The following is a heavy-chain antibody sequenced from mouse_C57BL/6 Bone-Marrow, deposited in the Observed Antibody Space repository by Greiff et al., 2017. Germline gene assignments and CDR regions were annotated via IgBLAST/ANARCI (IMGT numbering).Heavy chain of an antibody. CDR1: GFNIKDDY. Sequence: EVQGVESGAELVRPGASVKLSCTASGFNIKDDYMHWVKQRPEQGLEWIGWIDPENGDTAYASKFQGKATITADTSSNTAYLQLSSLTSEDTVVYYCTFYYYGSSSYWYFDVWGTGTTVTISA. V-gene: IGHV14-4*01. CDR3: TFYYYGSSSYWYFDV. CDR2: IDPENGDT. D-gene: IGHD1-1*01. J-gene: IGHJ1*03.